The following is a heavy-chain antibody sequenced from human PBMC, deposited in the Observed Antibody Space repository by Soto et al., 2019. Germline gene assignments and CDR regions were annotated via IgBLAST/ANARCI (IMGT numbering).Heavy chain of an antibody. V-gene: IGHV1-69*13. D-gene: IGHD2-15*01. Sequence: SVKVSCKASGGTFSSYAISWVRQAPGQGLEWMGGIIPIFGTANYAQKFQGGVTITADESTSTAYMELSSLRSEDTAVYYCARDGALGGNTPQLDYWGQGTLVTVSS. CDR2: IIPIFGTA. CDR1: GGTFSSYA. CDR3: ARDGALGGNTPQLDY. J-gene: IGHJ4*02.